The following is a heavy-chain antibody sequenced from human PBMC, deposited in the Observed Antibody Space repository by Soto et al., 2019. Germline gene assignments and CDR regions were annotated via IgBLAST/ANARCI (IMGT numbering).Heavy chain of an antibody. Sequence: VQLVESGGGLVKPGGSLRLSCVASGFTFTNALMTWVRQAPGKGLEWVGRVKSKTDVGTTDYGATVKGRFTISRDDLERTLYLQMSSLKIEDTAVYYCTTGFPGRDYWGQGTLVTVSS. CDR1: GFTFTNAL. D-gene: IGHD3-10*01. V-gene: IGHV3-15*01. J-gene: IGHJ4*02. CDR2: VKSKTDVGTT. CDR3: TTGFPGRDY.